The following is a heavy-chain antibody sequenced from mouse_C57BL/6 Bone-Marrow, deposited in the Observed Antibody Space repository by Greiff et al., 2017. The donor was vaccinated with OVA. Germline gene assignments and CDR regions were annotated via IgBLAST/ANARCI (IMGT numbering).Heavy chain of an antibody. J-gene: IGHJ4*01. CDR2: IRSKSSNYAT. Sequence: EVQLVESGGGLVQPKGSLKLSCAASGFTFNTYAMHWVRQAPGKGLEWVARIRSKSSNYATYYADSVKDRFTISRDDSQSMLYLQMNNLKTEDTAMYYCVRTPATRNYYAMDYWGQGTSVTVSS. CDR3: VRTPATRNYYAMDY. V-gene: IGHV10-3*01. D-gene: IGHD1-2*01. CDR1: GFTFNTYA.